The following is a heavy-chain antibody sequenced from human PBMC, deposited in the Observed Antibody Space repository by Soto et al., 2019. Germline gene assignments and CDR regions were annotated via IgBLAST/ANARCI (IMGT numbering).Heavy chain of an antibody. J-gene: IGHJ4*02. CDR2: VSKSDYT. CDR1: GFTFTNYG. CDR3: TREDSIIIPAVADF. D-gene: IGHD6-19*01. V-gene: IGHV3-21*01. Sequence: PGGSLRLSCAVSGFTFTNYGFNWVRQARGKGLEWVSSVSKSDYTYYSDSVKGRFTISRDNAKNSVSLQMNNLRAEDTAVYYCTREDSIIIPAVADFWGQGTLVTVSS.